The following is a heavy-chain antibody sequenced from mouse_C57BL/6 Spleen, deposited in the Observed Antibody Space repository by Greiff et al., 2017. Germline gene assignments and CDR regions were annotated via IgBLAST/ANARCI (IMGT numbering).Heavy chain of an antibody. J-gene: IGHJ2*01. D-gene: IGHD2-1*01. Sequence: EVKLVESGGGLVKPGGSLKLSCAASGFTFSDYGMHWVRQAPEKGLEWVAYISSGSSTIYYADTVKGRFTISRDNAKNTLFLQMTRLRSEDTAMYYWARRNYGNYDDYWGQGTTLTVSS. CDR1: GFTFSDYG. CDR3: ARRNYGNYDDY. CDR2: ISSGSSTI. V-gene: IGHV5-17*01.